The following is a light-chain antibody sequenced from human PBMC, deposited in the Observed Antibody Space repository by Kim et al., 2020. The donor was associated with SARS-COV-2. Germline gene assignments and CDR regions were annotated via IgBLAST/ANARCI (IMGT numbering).Light chain of an antibody. CDR1: TGAVTSGYY. CDR2: GAS. J-gene: IGLJ3*02. V-gene: IGLV7-43*01. Sequence: PGGTVTLTCASRTGAVTSGYYPNWFQQKPGQTPRPLIYGASDRHAWTPARFSGSLLGGKAALTLSGVQPEDEAEYYCLLYYARAWVFGGGTKLTVL. CDR3: LLYYARAWV.